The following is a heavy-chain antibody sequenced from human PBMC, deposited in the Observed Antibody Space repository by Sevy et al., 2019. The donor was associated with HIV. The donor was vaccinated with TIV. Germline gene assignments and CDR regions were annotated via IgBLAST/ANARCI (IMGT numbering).Heavy chain of an antibody. Sequence: GGSLRLSCAASNFNFRTHAMHGVRQAPGKGLEWVALISSNGNSEFYADSVKGRFIISRDNSKDTLFLQMNSLRPDDTAVYYCARDSGYIVNWSPGGYWGQGTLVTVSS. J-gene: IGHJ4*02. CDR1: NFNFRTHA. CDR3: ARDSGYIVNWSPGGY. V-gene: IGHV3-30-3*01. CDR2: ISSNGNSE. D-gene: IGHD1-1*01.